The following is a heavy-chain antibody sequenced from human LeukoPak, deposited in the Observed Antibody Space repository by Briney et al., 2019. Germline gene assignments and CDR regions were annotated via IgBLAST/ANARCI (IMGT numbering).Heavy chain of an antibody. D-gene: IGHD5-18*01. CDR1: GFTFSSYW. J-gene: IGHJ4*02. Sequence: GGSLRLSCAASGFTFSSYWMSWVRQAPGKGLEWVANIKQDGSEKYYVDSVKGRFTISRDNAENSLYLQMNSLRVEDTAFYYCARDLAYSRLDYWGQGMLVTVSS. CDR3: ARDLAYSRLDY. CDR2: IKQDGSEK. V-gene: IGHV3-7*01.